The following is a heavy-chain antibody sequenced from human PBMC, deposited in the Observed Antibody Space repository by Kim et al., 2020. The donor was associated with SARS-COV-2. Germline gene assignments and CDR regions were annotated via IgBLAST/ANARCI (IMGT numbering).Heavy chain of an antibody. CDR2: IWYDGSNK. Sequence: GGSLRLSCAASGFTFSSYGMHWVRQAPGKGLEWVAVIWYDGSNKYYADSVKGRFTISRDNSKNTLYLQMNSLRAEDTAVYYCARESAMPYFDYWGQGTLVTVSS. D-gene: IGHD2-2*01. J-gene: IGHJ4*02. V-gene: IGHV3-33*01. CDR3: ARESAMPYFDY. CDR1: GFTFSSYG.